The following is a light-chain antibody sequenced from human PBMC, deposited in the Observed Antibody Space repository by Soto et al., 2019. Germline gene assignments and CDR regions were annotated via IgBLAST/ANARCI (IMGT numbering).Light chain of an antibody. V-gene: IGKV1-5*01. CDR1: QSITIR. Sequence: DIQMTQSPSTLSASVRDRVTITCRASQSITIRLAWYQQKPGEAPKLLIYDASSLTSGVPSRFSGSGSGTEFTLTISSLQPDDFASYYCQHYNRYPYTFGQGTKLEIK. CDR3: QHYNRYPYT. CDR2: DAS. J-gene: IGKJ2*01.